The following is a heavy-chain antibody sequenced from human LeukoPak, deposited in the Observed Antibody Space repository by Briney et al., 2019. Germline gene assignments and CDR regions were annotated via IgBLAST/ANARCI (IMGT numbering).Heavy chain of an antibody. CDR2: IKQDGSEK. CDR1: GFTFSSYW. D-gene: IGHD3-10*01. Sequence: GGSLRLSCAASGFTFSSYWMSWVRQAPGKGLEWVANIKQDGSEKYYVDSVKGRLTISRDNAKSSLYLQMNSLRAEDTAVYYCARLVGYYYYYMDVWGKGTTVTVSS. J-gene: IGHJ6*03. V-gene: IGHV3-7*01. CDR3: ARLVGYYYYYMDV.